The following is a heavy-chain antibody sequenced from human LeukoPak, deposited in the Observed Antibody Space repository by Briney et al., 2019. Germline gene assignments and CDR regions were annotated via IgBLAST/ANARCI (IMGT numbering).Heavy chain of an antibody. V-gene: IGHV3-30*03. CDR3: ARDVTALDS. CDR2: ISYDGSNK. J-gene: IGHJ4*02. Sequence: GGSLRLSCAASGFTFSSYAMSWVRQAPGKGLEWVAVISYDGSNKYYADSVKGRFTISRDNSKNTLHLQMNSLRADDTAVYYCARDVTALDSWGQGTLVTVSS. CDR1: GFTFSSYA. D-gene: IGHD2-2*01.